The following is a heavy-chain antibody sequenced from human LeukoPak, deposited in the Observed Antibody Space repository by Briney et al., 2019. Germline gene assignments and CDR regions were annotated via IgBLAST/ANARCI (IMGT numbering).Heavy chain of an antibody. CDR1: GGSISSYY. Sequence: SETLSLTCTVSGGSISSYYWSWIRQPPGKGLEWIGYIYYSGSTNYNPSLKSRVTISVDTSKNQFSLKLSSVTAADTAVYYCARDIKYGSGSYSGYYFDYWGQGTLVTVSS. J-gene: IGHJ4*02. D-gene: IGHD3-10*01. CDR2: IYYSGST. V-gene: IGHV4-59*12. CDR3: ARDIKYGSGSYSGYYFDY.